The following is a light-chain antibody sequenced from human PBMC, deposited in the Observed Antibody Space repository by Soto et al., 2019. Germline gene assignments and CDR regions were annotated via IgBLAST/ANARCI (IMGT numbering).Light chain of an antibody. CDR2: EVT. CDR1: SSDVGGYNF. V-gene: IGLV2-8*01. J-gene: IGLJ1*01. Sequence: QSVLTQPPSASGSPGQSVTISCTGTSSDVGGYNFVSWYKQHPGKAPKLIIYEVTKRPSGVPDRFSGSKSGNTASLTVSGLQAEDEADYYCSSYSGTNNYVFGTGTKVTVL. CDR3: SSYSGTNNYV.